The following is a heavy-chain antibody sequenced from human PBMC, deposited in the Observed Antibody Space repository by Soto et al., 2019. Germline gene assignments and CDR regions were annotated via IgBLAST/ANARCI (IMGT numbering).Heavy chain of an antibody. CDR3: NTDWVLLWFGELLYTDY. J-gene: IGHJ4*02. Sequence: EVQLVESGGGLVKPGGSLRLSCAASGFTFSNAWMSWVRQAPGKGLEWVGRIKSKTDGGTTDYAAPVKGRFTISRDDSKNTLYQQMNSLKTEDKAVYYCNTDWVLLWFGELLYTDYWGQGTLVTVSS. CDR2: IKSKTDGGTT. D-gene: IGHD3-10*01. CDR1: GFTFSNAW. V-gene: IGHV3-15*01.